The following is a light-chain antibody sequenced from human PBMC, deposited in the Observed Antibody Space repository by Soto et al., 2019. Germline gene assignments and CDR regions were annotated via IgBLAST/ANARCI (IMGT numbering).Light chain of an antibody. CDR3: QHPRWT. V-gene: IGKV1-5*01. CDR1: QSINRW. CDR2: DAS. Sequence: DIQLTQSPCTLSASIGDRVTITCRASQSINRWLAWYQQKPGKAPKLLIYDASSLESGVPSRFSGSGSGTDFTLTITSLQPDDFATYYCQHPRWTFGQGTKVEIK. J-gene: IGKJ1*01.